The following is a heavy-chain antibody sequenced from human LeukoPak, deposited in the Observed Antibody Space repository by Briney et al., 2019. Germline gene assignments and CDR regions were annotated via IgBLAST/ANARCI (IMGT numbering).Heavy chain of an antibody. CDR1: GGPISSSNW. CDR2: VYHSGST. V-gene: IGHV4-4*02. CDR3: ARQTGSGLFILP. D-gene: IGHD3/OR15-3a*01. J-gene: IGHJ4*02. Sequence: SETLSLTCTVSGGPISSSNWWSWVRQPPGKGLEWIGEVYHSGSTYYNASLKSQVSISIDTSKNQFSLRLTSVTAADTAVYYCARQTGSGLFILPGGQGTLVTVSS.